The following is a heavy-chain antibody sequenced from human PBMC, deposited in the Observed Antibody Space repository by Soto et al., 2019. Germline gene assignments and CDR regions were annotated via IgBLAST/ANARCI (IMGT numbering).Heavy chain of an antibody. D-gene: IGHD3-10*01. CDR3: AANSLGGGSQGDV. CDR2: IVPIFGTT. CDR1: GDTVSSYS. V-gene: IGHV1-69*01. J-gene: IGHJ6*02. Sequence: QVRLVQSGAEVNKPGSSVKVSCKASGDTVSSYSISWVRQAPGQGLEWMGGIVPIFGTTVYAPRMQGRVTITADGPTSTSYMELSGLRFEDTAIYYCAANSLGGGSQGDVWGQGTTVTVSS.